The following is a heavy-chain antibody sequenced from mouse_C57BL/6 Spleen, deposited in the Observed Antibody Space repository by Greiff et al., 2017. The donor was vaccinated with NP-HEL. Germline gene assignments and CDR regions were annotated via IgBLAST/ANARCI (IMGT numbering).Heavy chain of an antibody. V-gene: IGHV2-2*01. J-gene: IGHJ2*01. Sequence: QVQLQQSGPGLVQPSQSLSITCTVSGFSLTSYGVHWVRQSPGKGLEWLGVIWSGGSTDYNAAVISRLSISTENSKSQVFFKMNSLQADDTSIYYCARNYGSSVFDYWGQGTTLTVSS. CDR1: GFSLTSYG. CDR2: IWSGGST. D-gene: IGHD1-1*01. CDR3: ARNYGSSVFDY.